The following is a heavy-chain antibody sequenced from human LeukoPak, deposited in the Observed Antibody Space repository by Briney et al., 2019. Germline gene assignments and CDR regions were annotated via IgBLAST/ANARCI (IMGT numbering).Heavy chain of an antibody. CDR2: IIPIFGTA. Sequence: GASVKVSCKASGGTFSSYAISWVRQAPGQGLEWMGGIIPIFGTANYAQKFQGRVTITADESTSTAYMELSSLRSEDTAVCYCAREDQLISDAFDIWGQGTMVTVSS. CDR3: AREDQLISDAFDI. V-gene: IGHV1-69*13. CDR1: GGTFSSYA. J-gene: IGHJ3*02. D-gene: IGHD3-10*01.